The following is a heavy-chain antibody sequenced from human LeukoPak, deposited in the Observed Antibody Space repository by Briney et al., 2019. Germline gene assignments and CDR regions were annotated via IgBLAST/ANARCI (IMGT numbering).Heavy chain of an antibody. V-gene: IGHV3-7*01. CDR1: GFTFSTYW. CDR3: ATGAGASGYDY. Sequence: GGSLRLSCAASGFTFSTYWMSWVRQAPGQGLEWVANIKHDGSDKYYVDSVKGRFTISRDNAKNSLYLQMNNLRAEDTAVYYCATGAGASGYDYWGQGTLVTVSS. CDR2: IKHDGSDK. D-gene: IGHD6-13*01. J-gene: IGHJ4*02.